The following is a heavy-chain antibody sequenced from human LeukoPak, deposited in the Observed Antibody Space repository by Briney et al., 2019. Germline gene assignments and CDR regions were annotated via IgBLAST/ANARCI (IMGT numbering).Heavy chain of an antibody. CDR1: GGSIRSYY. J-gene: IGHJ4*02. Sequence: SETLSLTCTVSGGSIRSYYWSWLRQPPGKGLEWLGYIYYSGSTNYNPSLKSRVTISVDTSKNQFSLKLSSVTAADTAVYYCARGVAYSSSSWALYYFDYWGQGTLVTVSS. CDR2: IYYSGST. D-gene: IGHD6-6*01. V-gene: IGHV4-59*01. CDR3: ARGVAYSSSSWALYYFDY.